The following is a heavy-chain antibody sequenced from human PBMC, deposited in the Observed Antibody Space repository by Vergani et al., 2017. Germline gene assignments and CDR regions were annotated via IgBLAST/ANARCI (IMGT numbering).Heavy chain of an antibody. D-gene: IGHD6-13*01. Sequence: QVQLQESGPGLVKPSETLSLTCTVSGGSISSYYWSWIRQPPGKGLEWIGYIYYSGSTNYNPSLKSRVTISVDTSKNQFSLKLGSVTAADTAVYYCARATLPAAGPYYYYYYMDVWGKGTTVTVSS. V-gene: IGHV4-59*01. CDR2: IYYSGST. J-gene: IGHJ6*03. CDR1: GGSISSYY. CDR3: ARATLPAAGPYYYYYYMDV.